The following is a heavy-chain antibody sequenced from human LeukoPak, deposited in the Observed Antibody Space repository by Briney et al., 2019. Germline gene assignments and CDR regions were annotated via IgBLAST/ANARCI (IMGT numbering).Heavy chain of an antibody. V-gene: IGHV4-59*08. CDR1: GGSIGSNY. D-gene: IGHD5-12*01. J-gene: IGHJ4*02. Sequence: PSETLSLTCTVSGGSIGSNYWTWIRQPPGKGLEYIGYIYYTGATNYNPSLKSRVTISVDTSKNQFSLKMTSVTAADTAVYFCAKYGNSGSVIDNWGQGTLVTVSS. CDR3: AKYGNSGSVIDN. CDR2: IYYTGAT.